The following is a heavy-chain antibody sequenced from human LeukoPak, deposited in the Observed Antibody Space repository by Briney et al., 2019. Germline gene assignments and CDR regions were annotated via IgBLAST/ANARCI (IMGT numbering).Heavy chain of an antibody. V-gene: IGHV3-7*01. CDR3: TRDAVVVVGPGFDL. CDR1: GFTFSSHW. CDR2: IKRDGSEK. J-gene: IGHJ5*02. Sequence: PGGSLRLSCVASGFTFSSHWMSWVRQAPGKGLEWVANIKRDGSEKYYVDSVKGRFTISRDNAKNSLDLQMNSLRADDTAVYYCTRDAVVVVGPGFDLWGQGTLVTVSS. D-gene: IGHD3-22*01.